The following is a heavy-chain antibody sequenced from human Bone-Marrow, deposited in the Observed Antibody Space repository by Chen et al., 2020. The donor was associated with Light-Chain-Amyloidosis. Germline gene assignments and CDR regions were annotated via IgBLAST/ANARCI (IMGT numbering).Heavy chain of an antibody. CDR3: AKGKYNWNQYYFDY. CDR2: ISGIGGST. CDR1: GFTFSSYA. D-gene: IGHD1-20*01. J-gene: IGHJ4*02. V-gene: IGHV3-23*04. Sequence: VRLVESGGGVVQPGGSLRLPCAASGFTFSSYAMNWVRQAPGKGLEWVSGISGIGGSTYYADSVKGRFAISRDTSRNTLYLQVNSLTAEDTAVYYCAKGKYNWNQYYFDYWGQGTLVTVSS.